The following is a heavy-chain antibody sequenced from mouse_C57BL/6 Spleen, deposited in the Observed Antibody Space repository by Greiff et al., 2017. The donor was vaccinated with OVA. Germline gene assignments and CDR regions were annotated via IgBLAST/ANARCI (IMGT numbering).Heavy chain of an antibody. CDR1: GYTFTSYW. Sequence: QVQLKQPGAELVRPGSSVKLSCKASGYTFTSYWMDWVKQRPGQGLEWIGNIYPSDSETHYNQKFKDKATLTVDKSSSTAYMQLSSLTSEDSAVYYCARRDGIYFDYWGQGTTLTVSA. J-gene: IGHJ2*01. D-gene: IGHD2-3*01. CDR3: ARRDGIYFDY. CDR2: IYPSDSET. V-gene: IGHV1-61*01.